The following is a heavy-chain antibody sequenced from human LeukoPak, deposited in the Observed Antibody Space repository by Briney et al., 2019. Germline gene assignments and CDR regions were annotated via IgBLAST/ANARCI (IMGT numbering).Heavy chain of an antibody. V-gene: IGHV1-69*06. CDR2: IIPIFGTA. J-gene: IGHJ6*03. CDR1: GYTFTSYG. Sequence: ASVKVSCKASGYTFTSYGISWVRQAPGQGLEWMGGIIPIFGTANYAQKFQGRVTITADKSTSTAYMELSSLRSEDTAVYYCATWSGPDYYYYYMDVWGKGTTVTVSS. CDR3: ATWSGPDYYYYYMDV. D-gene: IGHD3-3*01.